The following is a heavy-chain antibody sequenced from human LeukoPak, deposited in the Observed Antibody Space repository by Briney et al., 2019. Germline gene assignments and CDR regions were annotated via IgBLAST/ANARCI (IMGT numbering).Heavy chain of an antibody. CDR3: AKLYSSSSSSSCFDP. Sequence: GGSLRLSCAASGFTFSSYAMSWVRQAPGKGLEWVSAISGSGGSTYYADSVKGRFTISRDNSKNTLYLQMNSLRAEDTAVYYCAKLYSSSSSSSCFDPWGQGTLVTVSS. V-gene: IGHV3-23*01. J-gene: IGHJ5*02. CDR2: ISGSGGST. CDR1: GFTFSSYA. D-gene: IGHD6-6*01.